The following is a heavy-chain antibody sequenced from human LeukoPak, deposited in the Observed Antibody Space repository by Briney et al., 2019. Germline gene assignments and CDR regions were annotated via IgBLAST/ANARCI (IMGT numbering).Heavy chain of an antibody. Sequence: TSETLSLTCTVSGGSISSYYWSWIRQPAGKGLEWIGRIYTSGSTNYNPSLKSRVTMSVDTSKNQFSLKLSSVTAADTAVYYCARETLLWFGGLKAIDYWGQGTLVTVSS. V-gene: IGHV4-4*07. J-gene: IGHJ4*02. CDR2: IYTSGST. CDR3: ARETLLWFGGLKAIDY. CDR1: GGSISSYY. D-gene: IGHD3-10*01.